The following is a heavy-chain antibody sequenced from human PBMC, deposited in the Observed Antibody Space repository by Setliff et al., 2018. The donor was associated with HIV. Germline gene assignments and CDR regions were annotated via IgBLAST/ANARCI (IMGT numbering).Heavy chain of an antibody. Sequence: TLSLTCTVSGASLSRSTYYWGWIRQPPGKGLEWIGTMYSSGTTYYNPSLKSRAAISIDTSKNQFFLKLKSVTAADTAVYYCARVPGYSSGSGYMDVWGKGTTVTVSS. D-gene: IGHD6-19*01. J-gene: IGHJ6*03. CDR1: GASLSRSTYY. CDR2: MYSSGTT. CDR3: ARVPGYSSGSGYMDV. V-gene: IGHV4-39*01.